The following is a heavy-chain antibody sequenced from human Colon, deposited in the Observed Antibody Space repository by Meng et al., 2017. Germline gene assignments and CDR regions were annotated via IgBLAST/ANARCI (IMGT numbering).Heavy chain of an antibody. CDR1: GYTLY. CDR3: ARESADGGSFDL. D-gene: IGHD2-15*01. Sequence: QVQMVQSGCVVETPGASVTVSCKASGYTLYIHWVRLRPGEGLEWRGRINPRTGDTKSAQSFQGRVTMTRDTSTTTFSMDLRSLTTDDSAIYFCARESADGGSFDLWGQGTLVTVSS. V-gene: IGHV1-2*06. CDR2: INPRTGDT. J-gene: IGHJ4*02.